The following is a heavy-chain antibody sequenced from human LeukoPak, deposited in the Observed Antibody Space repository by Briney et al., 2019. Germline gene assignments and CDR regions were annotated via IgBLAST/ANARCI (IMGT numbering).Heavy chain of an antibody. CDR1: GYTFTGYY. J-gene: IGHJ6*03. Sequence: ASVKVSCKASGYTFTGYYMDWVRQAPGQGLEWMGRINPNSGGTNYAQKFQGRVTMTRDTSISTAYMELNRLRSDDTAVYYCARKGDYYYYYYMDVWGKGTTVTVSS. CDR3: ARKGDYYYYYYMDV. V-gene: IGHV1-2*06. CDR2: INPNSGGT.